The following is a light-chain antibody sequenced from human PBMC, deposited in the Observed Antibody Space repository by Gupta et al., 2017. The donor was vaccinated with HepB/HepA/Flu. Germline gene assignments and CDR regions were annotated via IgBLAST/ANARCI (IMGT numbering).Light chain of an antibody. J-gene: IGLJ1*01. Sequence: QSVLTQPPSASGTPGQRVTISCSGSSSNIGSNTVNWYQQHPGTAPNLFIFSNNQRPAAVPGRFSDSKSATSESLAISALEAEDESYYYSAEWDDSLNVLFGTGTKLTVL. CDR3: AEWDDSLNVL. CDR1: SSNIGSNT. V-gene: IGLV1-44*01. CDR2: SNN.